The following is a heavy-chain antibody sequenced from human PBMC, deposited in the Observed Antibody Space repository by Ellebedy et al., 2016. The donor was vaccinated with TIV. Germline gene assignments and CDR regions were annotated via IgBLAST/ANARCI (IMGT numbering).Heavy chain of an antibody. V-gene: IGHV3-30*18. D-gene: IGHD1-20*01. Sequence: GESLKIPCAASGFTFSNFDMDWVRQAPVKGLEWVAVISHDGSLKFYADSVKGRFSISRDNSKNTLYLQMNSLRVEDTAVYYCAKGKVDNWMDAGSLDYWGQGSLVTVAS. CDR2: ISHDGSLK. J-gene: IGHJ4*02. CDR1: GFTFSNFD. CDR3: AKGKVDNWMDAGSLDY.